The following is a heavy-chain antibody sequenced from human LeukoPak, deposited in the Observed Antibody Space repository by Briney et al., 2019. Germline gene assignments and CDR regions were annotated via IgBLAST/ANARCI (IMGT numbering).Heavy chain of an antibody. V-gene: IGHV3-21*01. CDR3: ARGQWQFDL. J-gene: IGHJ5*02. D-gene: IGHD6-19*01. CDR2: ISSSSAYI. Sequence: GGSLRLSCAASGFTFSSYEMNWVRQAPGKGLEWVSSISSSSAYIYYADSVKGRFTISRDNAKNSLYLQMNRLRAEDTAVYYCARGQWQFDLWGQGTLVTVSS. CDR1: GFTFSSYE.